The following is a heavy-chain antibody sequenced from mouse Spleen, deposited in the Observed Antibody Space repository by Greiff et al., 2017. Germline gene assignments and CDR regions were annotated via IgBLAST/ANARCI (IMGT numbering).Heavy chain of an antibody. D-gene: IGHD2-4*01. CDR3: ASPLYDYDQAWFAY. CDR1: GFTFSSYA. V-gene: IGHV5-9-1*01. CDR2: ISSGGSYT. Sequence: DVKLVESGGGLVKPGGSLKLSCAASGFTFSSYAMSWVRQTPEKRLEWVATISSGGSYTYYPDSVKGRFTISRDNAKNTLYLQMSSLRSEDTAMYYCASPLYDYDQAWFAYWGQGTLVTVSA. J-gene: IGHJ3*01.